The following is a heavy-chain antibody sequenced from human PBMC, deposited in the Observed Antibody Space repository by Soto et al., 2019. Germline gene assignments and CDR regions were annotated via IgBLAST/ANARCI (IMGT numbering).Heavy chain of an antibody. CDR1: GGSISSYY. CDR3: ARVYCSSTSCYDLFDD. J-gene: IGHJ4*02. Sequence: SETLSLTCTVSGGSISSYYWSWIRQPPGKGLEWIGYIYYSGSTNYSPSLKSRVTISVVTSKNQFSLKLSSVTAADTAVYYCARVYCSSTSCYDLFDDWGQGIRVTVAS. V-gene: IGHV4-59*08. D-gene: IGHD2-2*01. CDR2: IYYSGST.